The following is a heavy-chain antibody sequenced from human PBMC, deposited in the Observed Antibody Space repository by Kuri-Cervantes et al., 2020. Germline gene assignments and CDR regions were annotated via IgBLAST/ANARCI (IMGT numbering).Heavy chain of an antibody. CDR1: GFTFSGSA. CDR2: IRSKANSYAT. J-gene: IGHJ4*02. V-gene: IGHV3-73*01. CDR3: AKDHYYYDIPY. Sequence: GGSLRLSCAASGFTFSGSAMHWVRQASGKGLEWVGRIRSKANSYATAYAASVKGRFTISRDNSKNTLYLQMNSLRAEDTAVYYCAKDHYYYDIPYWGQGTLVTVSS. D-gene: IGHD3-22*01.